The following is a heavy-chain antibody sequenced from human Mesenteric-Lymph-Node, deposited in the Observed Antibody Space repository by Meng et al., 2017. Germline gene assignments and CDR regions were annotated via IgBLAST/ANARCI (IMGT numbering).Heavy chain of an antibody. Sequence: QVVHPGFSLKKPGASVKVSCKASGYTFTAYDMHWVRQAPGQGLEWMGRINPNSGGTDYAQKFQGRVSMTRDTSISTAYMELNRLTSDDTAVYYCASDGPTAIYTGFGFWGQGTLVTVSS. J-gene: IGHJ4*02. CDR2: INPNSGGT. V-gene: IGHV1-2*06. CDR1: GYTFTAYD. D-gene: IGHD2-8*02. CDR3: ASDGPTAIYTGFGF.